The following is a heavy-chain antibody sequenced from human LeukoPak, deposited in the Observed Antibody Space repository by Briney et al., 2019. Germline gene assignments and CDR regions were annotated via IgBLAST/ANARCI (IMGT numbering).Heavy chain of an antibody. V-gene: IGHV3-30*18. J-gene: IGHJ6*02. D-gene: IGHD3-16*01. Sequence: PGGSLRLSCAASGFTFNSYGMHWVRQAPGKGLEWVAVISYDASNKYYADSVKGRFTISRDNSKNTLYLQMNSLRAEDTAVFYCAKNGGPHGMDVWGLGTTVTVSS. CDR3: AKNGGPHGMDV. CDR2: ISYDASNK. CDR1: GFTFNSYG.